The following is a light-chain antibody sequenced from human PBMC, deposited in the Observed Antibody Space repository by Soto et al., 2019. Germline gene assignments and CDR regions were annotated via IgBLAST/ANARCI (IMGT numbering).Light chain of an antibody. CDR3: QSYDSSNLV. CDR1: SGSIVRNY. J-gene: IGLJ2*01. Sequence: NFMLTQPHSVAESPGKRVTISCTRSSGSIVRNYVLWYRQRPGCAPTIVIYEDNQRPSGVPDRLYGAIDRSSNSASLTISGLQTEDESDYDCQSYDSSNLVFGGGTQLTVL. V-gene: IGLV6-57*04. CDR2: EDN.